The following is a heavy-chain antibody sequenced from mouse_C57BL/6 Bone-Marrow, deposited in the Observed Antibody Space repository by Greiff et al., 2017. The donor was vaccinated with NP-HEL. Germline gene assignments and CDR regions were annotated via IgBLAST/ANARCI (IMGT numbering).Heavy chain of an antibody. J-gene: IGHJ4*01. Sequence: VQLQQSGAELVRPGASVKLSCAVSGFNIQDDYMHWVQQRPEQGLEWIGWIDPENGDTEYASKFQGKAPISADTSSNTAYLQLSSLTSEDTAVYYCTTGGSSPYAMDYWGQGTSVTVSS. V-gene: IGHV14-4*01. CDR1: GFNIQDDY. D-gene: IGHD1-1*01. CDR3: TTGGSSPYAMDY. CDR2: IDPENGDT.